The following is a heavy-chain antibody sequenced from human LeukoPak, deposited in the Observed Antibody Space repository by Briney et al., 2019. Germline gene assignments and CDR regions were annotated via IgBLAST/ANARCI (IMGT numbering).Heavy chain of an antibody. Sequence: GRSLRLSCAASGFTFDDYAMHWVRQTPGKGLEWASGISWNSGSIVYADSVKGRFTISRDNAKSSLYLQMNSLIAEDTALYYCTKGTWGNPFDYWGQGTLVTVSS. D-gene: IGHD7-27*01. V-gene: IGHV3-9*01. CDR3: TKGTWGNPFDY. J-gene: IGHJ4*02. CDR1: GFTFDDYA. CDR2: ISWNSGSI.